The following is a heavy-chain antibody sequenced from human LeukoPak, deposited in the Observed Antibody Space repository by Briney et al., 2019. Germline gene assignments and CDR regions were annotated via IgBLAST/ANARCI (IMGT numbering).Heavy chain of an antibody. D-gene: IGHD5-18*01. CDR2: IYTSGST. Sequence: PSETLSLTCAVYGGSFSGYYWSWIRQPAGKGLEWIGRIYTSGSTNYNPSLKSRVTMSVDTSKNQFSLKLSSVTAADTAVYYCARDRSYGYPFDYWGQGTLVTVSS. V-gene: IGHV4-4*07. CDR1: GGSFSGYY. CDR3: ARDRSYGYPFDY. J-gene: IGHJ4*02.